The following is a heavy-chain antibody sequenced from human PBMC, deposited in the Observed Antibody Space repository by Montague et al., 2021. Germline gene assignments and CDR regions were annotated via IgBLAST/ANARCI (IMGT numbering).Heavy chain of an antibody. CDR3: ARDREHTYGRFFHP. J-gene: IGHJ5*02. CDR2: TSATGGGT. D-gene: IGHD3-16*01. CDR1: GFTFSGYA. V-gene: IGHV3-23*01. Sequence: SLRLSCAASGFTFSGYAMSWVRQAPGKGLEWVSGTSATGGGTFYADSVKGRFIISRDNSKNTLFLQMNSLRADDTAVYYCARDREHTYGRFFHPWGQGTLVTVSS.